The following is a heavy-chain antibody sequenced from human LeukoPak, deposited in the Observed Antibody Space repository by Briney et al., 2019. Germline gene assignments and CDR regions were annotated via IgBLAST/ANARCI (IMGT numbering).Heavy chain of an antibody. CDR1: GASISDYY. D-gene: IGHD1-14*01. J-gene: IGHJ2*01. CDR2: LLYRGST. Sequence: SETLSLTCNVSGASISDYYWSWVRQSPEKGLEWIVSLLYRGSTHYNPSLRSRVAISHDTSNNQFSLKLTSVATTDTAVYYCARTGRRGYFDFWGRGALVTVSS. V-gene: IGHV4-59*01. CDR3: ARTGRRGYFDF.